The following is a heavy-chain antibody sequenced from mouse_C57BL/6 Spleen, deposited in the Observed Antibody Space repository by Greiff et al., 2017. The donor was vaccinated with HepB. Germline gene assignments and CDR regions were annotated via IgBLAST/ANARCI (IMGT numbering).Heavy chain of an antibody. D-gene: IGHD1-1*01. V-gene: IGHV1-54*01. CDR1: GYAFTNYL. CDR2: INPGSGGT. J-gene: IGHJ2*01. CDR3: ARRYYGSSFQYYFDY. Sequence: QVQLQQSGAELVRPGTSVKLSCKASGYAFTNYLIEWVKQRPGQGLEWIGVINPGSGGTNYNEKFKGKATLTADKSSSTAYMQLSSLTSEDSAVYFCARRYYGSSFQYYFDYWGQGTTLTVSS.